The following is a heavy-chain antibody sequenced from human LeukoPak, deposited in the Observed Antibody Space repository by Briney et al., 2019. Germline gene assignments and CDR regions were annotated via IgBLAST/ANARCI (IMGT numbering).Heavy chain of an antibody. J-gene: IGHJ3*02. V-gene: IGHV3-21*01. CDR1: GFTFSSYS. CDR3: ARGEQQLTRDAFDI. D-gene: IGHD6-13*01. CDR2: ISSSSSYI. Sequence: GGSLRLSCAASGFTFSSYSMNWARQAPGKGLEWVSSISSSSSYIYYADSVKGRFTISRDNAKNSLYLQMNSLRAEDTAVYYCARGEQQLTRDAFDIWGQGTMVTVSS.